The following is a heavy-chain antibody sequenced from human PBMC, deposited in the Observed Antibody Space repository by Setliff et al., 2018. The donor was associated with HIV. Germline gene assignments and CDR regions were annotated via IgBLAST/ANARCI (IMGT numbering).Heavy chain of an antibody. CDR2: RSTTGST. J-gene: IGHJ4*02. CDR3: ARQPPPGDNADY. V-gene: IGHV4-4*09. D-gene: IGHD4-17*01. CDR1: GDSISSYF. Sequence: SETLSLTCTVSGDSISSYFWSWIRQSPGKGLEWIGFRSTTGSTNYNPSLRSRVTISVDTSKNQFSLSLTSVTAADTAVYYCARQPPPGDNADYWGQGTLVTVSS.